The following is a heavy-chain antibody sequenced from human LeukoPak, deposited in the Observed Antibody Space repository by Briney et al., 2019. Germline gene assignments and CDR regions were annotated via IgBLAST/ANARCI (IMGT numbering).Heavy chain of an antibody. V-gene: IGHV3-7*01. D-gene: IGHD3-10*01. CDR1: GFTFVSYW. Sequence: GGSLRLFWAASGFTFVSYWMGWFRQAPGKGLEWVANIKQDGSEKYYVDSVKGRLTISRDNAKNSLYLQMNSLRAEDTAVYYCARARVYYGSGSYWGQGTLVTVSS. CDR3: ARARVYYGSGSY. CDR2: IKQDGSEK. J-gene: IGHJ4*02.